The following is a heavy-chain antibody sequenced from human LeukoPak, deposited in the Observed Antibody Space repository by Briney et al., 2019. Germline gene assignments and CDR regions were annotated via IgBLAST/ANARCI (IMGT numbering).Heavy chain of an antibody. CDR3: ARVNYYGSGGHYYMDV. Sequence: ARGSLRLSCAASGFTFNTYSMNWARQAPGKGLEWVSSIDSSSGYMFYADSVKGRFTISRDNSKNTLYLQMNSLRAEDTAVYYCARVNYYGSGGHYYMDVWGKGTTVTVSS. J-gene: IGHJ6*03. D-gene: IGHD3-10*01. V-gene: IGHV3-21*01. CDR1: GFTFNTYS. CDR2: IDSSSGYM.